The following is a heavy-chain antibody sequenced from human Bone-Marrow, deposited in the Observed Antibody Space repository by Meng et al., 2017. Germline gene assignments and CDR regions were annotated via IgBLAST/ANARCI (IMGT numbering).Heavy chain of an antibody. J-gene: IGHJ4*02. V-gene: IGHV3-9*01. CDR3: ARDDGSYTYYFDY. D-gene: IGHD1-26*01. Sequence: SLKISCAASGFTFDDYAMHWVRQAPGRGLEWVSGISWNSGSIGYADSVKGRFTISRDNAKNSLYLQMNSLRAEDTAVYYCARDDGSYTYYFDYWGQGTLVTVSS. CDR2: ISWNSGSI. CDR1: GFTFDDYA.